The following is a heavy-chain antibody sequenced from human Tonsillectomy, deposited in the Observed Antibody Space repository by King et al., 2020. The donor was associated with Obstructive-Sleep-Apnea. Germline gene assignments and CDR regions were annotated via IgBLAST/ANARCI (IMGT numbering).Heavy chain of an antibody. J-gene: IGHJ4*02. Sequence: VQLVESGGGVVQPGRSLRLSCAASGFTFSTYGIHWVRQAPGKGLEWVAFIRYDGSKKHYADSVKGRFTISRDNSKNTLYLQMNSLRAEETAVYYCAKPSSGWYFDYWGQGTLVTVSS. D-gene: IGHD6-19*01. V-gene: IGHV3-30*02. CDR1: GFTFSTYG. CDR2: IRYDGSKK. CDR3: AKPSSGWYFDY.